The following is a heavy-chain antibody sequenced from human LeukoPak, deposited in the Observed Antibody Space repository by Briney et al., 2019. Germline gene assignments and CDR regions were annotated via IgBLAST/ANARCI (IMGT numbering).Heavy chain of an antibody. D-gene: IGHD2-2*01. CDR1: GYTFTGYY. J-gene: IGHJ4*02. CDR3: ARGPIVVVPAAKYYFDY. Sequence: GASVKVSCKASGYTFTGYYMHWVRQAPGQGLEWMGGIIPIFGTANYAQKFQGRVTITTDESTSTAYMELSSLRSEDTAVYYCARGPIVVVPAAKYYFDYWGQGTLVTVSS. CDR2: IIPIFGTA. V-gene: IGHV1-69*05.